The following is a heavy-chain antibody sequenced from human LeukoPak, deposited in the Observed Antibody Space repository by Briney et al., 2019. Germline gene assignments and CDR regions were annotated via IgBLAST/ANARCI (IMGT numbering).Heavy chain of an antibody. CDR1: GFTFSSYG. V-gene: IGHV3-30*18. Sequence: PGRSLRLSCAASGFTFSSYGMHWVRQAPGKGLEWVAVISYDGSNKYYADSVKGRFTISRDNSKNTLYLQMNSLRAEDTAVYYCAKVAARIVVVITFWDYWGQGTLVTVSS. D-gene: IGHD3-22*01. CDR2: ISYDGSNK. CDR3: AKVAARIVVVITFWDY. J-gene: IGHJ4*02.